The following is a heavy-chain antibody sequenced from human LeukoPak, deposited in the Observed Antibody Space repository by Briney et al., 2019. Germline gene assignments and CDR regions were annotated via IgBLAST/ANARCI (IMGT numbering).Heavy chain of an antibody. CDR2: IYSGGTT. CDR3: ARVLWNGDYPRFDY. CDR1: GFTFSSYA. V-gene: IGHV3-53*01. Sequence: GGSLRLSCAASGFTFSSYAMNWVRQAPGKGLEWVSIIYSGGTTYYSDSVKGRFTISRDNSKNTLYLQMNSLRAEDTAVYYCARVLWNGDYPRFDYWGQGTLVTVSS. J-gene: IGHJ4*02. D-gene: IGHD4-17*01.